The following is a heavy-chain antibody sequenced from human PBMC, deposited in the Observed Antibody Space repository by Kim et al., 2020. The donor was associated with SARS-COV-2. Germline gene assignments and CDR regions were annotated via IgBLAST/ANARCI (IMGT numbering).Heavy chain of an antibody. V-gene: IGHV3-73*01. CDR3: NRHLDGGGAPS. Sequence: ATAYAASVEGRFTISRDESKNTAYLQMNSLKTEDTAVYYCNRHLDGGGAPSWGQGTLVTVSS. D-gene: IGHD2-21*01. CDR2: AT. J-gene: IGHJ1*01.